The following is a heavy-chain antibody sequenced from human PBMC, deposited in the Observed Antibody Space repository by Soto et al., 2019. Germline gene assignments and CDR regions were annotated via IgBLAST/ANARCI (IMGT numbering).Heavy chain of an antibody. D-gene: IGHD3-10*01. V-gene: IGHV4-39*01. CDR1: GGSISSSSYY. J-gene: IGHJ6*02. Sequence: PSETLSLTCTVSGGSISSSSYYWGWIRKPPGKGLEWIGSIYYSGSTYYNPSLKSRVTISVDTSKNQFSLKLSSVTAADTAVYYCARHSTYYYGSGSYPYYYYYGMDVWGQGTTVTSP. CDR2: IYYSGST. CDR3: ARHSTYYYGSGSYPYYYYYGMDV.